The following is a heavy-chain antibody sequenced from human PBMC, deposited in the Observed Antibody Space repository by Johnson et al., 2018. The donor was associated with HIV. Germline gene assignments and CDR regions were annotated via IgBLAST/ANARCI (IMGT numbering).Heavy chain of an antibody. D-gene: IGHD3-22*01. CDR3: ARGGRGVRITMIVVVPNDAFDI. Sequence: QVQLVESGGGVVQPGRSLRLSCAASGFTFSSYAMHWVRQAPGKWLEWVAVISYDGSNKYYADSVKGRFTISRDNAKNSLYLQMNSLRAEDTAVYYCARGGRGVRITMIVVVPNDAFDIWGQGTMVTVSS. CDR2: ISYDGSNK. J-gene: IGHJ3*02. V-gene: IGHV3-30*04. CDR1: GFTFSSYA.